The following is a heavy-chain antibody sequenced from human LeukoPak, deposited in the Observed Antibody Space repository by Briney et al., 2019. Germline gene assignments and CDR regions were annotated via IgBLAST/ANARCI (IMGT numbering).Heavy chain of an antibody. CDR2: ITSGGST. J-gene: IGHJ2*01. CDR3: AKRFAPHWYFDL. Sequence: GGSPRLSCAASGFTLRSYAMSWVRQASERGLEWVSGITSGGSTYYADSVKGRFTISRDNSKNTLYLQMNSLRAEDTAVYYCAKRFAPHWYFDLWGRGTLVAVSS. V-gene: IGHV3-23*01. CDR1: GFTLRSYA. D-gene: IGHD3-10*01.